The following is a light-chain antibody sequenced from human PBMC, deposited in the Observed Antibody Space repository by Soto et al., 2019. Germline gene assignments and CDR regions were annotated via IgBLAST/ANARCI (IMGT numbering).Light chain of an antibody. CDR2: GAS. V-gene: IGKV3D-15*01. Sequence: VMTQSPVTLSVSPGERATLSCRASQSVSSKLAWYQQKRGQAPRLLIYGASTRATGIPARFSGSGSETEFTLTISSLQSEDFADYYCQQYNNWPPLFGGGTKVEIK. CDR1: QSVSSK. J-gene: IGKJ4*01. CDR3: QQYNNWPPL.